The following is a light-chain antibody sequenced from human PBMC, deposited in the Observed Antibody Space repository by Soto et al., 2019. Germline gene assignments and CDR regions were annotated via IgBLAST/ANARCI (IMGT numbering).Light chain of an antibody. CDR1: QSVSSNY. CDR3: QQYGSTPFT. V-gene: IGKV3-20*01. Sequence: EIVLTQSPGTLSLSPGERATLSCRASQSVSSNYLAWYQQKPGQAPRLLIYDASSKATGIPDRFSGSGSGTDFTLTISRLEPEAFAVYYCQQYGSTPFTFGPGTKVDIK. J-gene: IGKJ3*01. CDR2: DAS.